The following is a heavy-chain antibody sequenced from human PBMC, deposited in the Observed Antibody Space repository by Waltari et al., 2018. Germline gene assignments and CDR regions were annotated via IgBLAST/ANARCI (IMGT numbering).Heavy chain of an antibody. CDR2: INTNTGNP. CDR3: ARDWSSSSGWYLHDFDY. Sequence: QVQLQESGPGLVKPSETLSLTCAVSGYSISSGYYWGWIRQPAGKGLEWMGWINTNTGNPTYAQGFTARFVFSLDTSVSTAYLQISSLKAEDTAVYYCARDWSSSSGWYLHDFDYWGQGTLVTVSS. CDR1: GYSISSGY. V-gene: IGHV7-4-1*02. D-gene: IGHD6-19*01. J-gene: IGHJ4*02.